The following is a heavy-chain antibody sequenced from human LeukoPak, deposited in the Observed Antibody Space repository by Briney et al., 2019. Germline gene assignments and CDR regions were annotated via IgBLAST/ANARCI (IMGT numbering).Heavy chain of an antibody. Sequence: ASVKVSCKASGYTFTSYYMHWVRQAPGQGLEWMGIINPSGGSTSYAQKFQGRVTMTRDTSTSTVYMELSSLRSEDTAVYYCAKESQTYYDIMTGYPNYYFDYWGQGTLVTVSS. CDR1: GYTFTSYY. D-gene: IGHD3-9*01. V-gene: IGHV1-46*01. CDR3: AKESQTYYDIMTGYPNYYFDY. CDR2: INPSGGST. J-gene: IGHJ4*02.